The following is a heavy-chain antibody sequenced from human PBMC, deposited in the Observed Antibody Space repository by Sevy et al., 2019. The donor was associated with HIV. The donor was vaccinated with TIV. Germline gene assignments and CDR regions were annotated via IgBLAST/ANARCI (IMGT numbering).Heavy chain of an antibody. J-gene: IGHJ6*02. CDR3: ARAGETYYYDSSGYSYGMDV. Sequence: GGSLRLSCAASGFTFSSYAMHWVRQAPGKGLEWVAVISYDGSNKYYADSVKGRFTISRDNSKNTLYLQMNSLRAEETAVYYCARAGETYYYDSSGYSYGMDVWGQGTTVTVSS. CDR2: ISYDGSNK. V-gene: IGHV3-30-3*01. CDR1: GFTFSSYA. D-gene: IGHD3-22*01.